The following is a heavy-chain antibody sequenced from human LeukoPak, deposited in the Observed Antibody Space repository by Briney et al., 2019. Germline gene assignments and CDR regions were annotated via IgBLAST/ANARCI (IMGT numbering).Heavy chain of an antibody. CDR2: IIPIFGIA. CDR3: ARSPNYDILTGYPSYYFDY. CDR1: GGTFSSYA. J-gene: IGHJ4*02. D-gene: IGHD3-9*01. Sequence: SVKVSCKASGGTFSSYAISWVRQAPGQGLEWMGRIIPIFGIANYAQKFQGRVTITADKSTSTAYMELSSLRSEDTAVYYCARSPNYDILTGYPSYYFDYWGQRTLVTVSS. V-gene: IGHV1-69*04.